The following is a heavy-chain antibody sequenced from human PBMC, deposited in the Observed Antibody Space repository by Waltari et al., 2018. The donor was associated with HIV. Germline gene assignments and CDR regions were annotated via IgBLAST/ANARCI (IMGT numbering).Heavy chain of an antibody. CDR1: GYTFNGYH. CDR3: ALVTTVTLDSYCIYGMDV. Sequence: QVQLIQSGAEVRDPGASVKVSCKASGYTFNGYHLHWVRQAPGQGLEWMGRINPTTGGTNSAQKLPARVTRTRDISIGTAYMELTSLRPNDTSVYYCALVTTVTLDSYCIYGMDVWGQGTTVVVSS. D-gene: IGHD4-17*01. V-gene: IGHV1-2*06. CDR2: INPTTGGT. J-gene: IGHJ6*02.